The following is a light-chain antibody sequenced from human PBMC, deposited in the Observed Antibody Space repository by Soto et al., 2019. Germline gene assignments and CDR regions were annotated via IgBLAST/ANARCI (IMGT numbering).Light chain of an antibody. Sequence: AIRMTQSPSSFSASTGDRVTITCRASQGISSYLAWYQQKPGKAPKLLIYAASTLQSGVPSRFSGSGSGTDFTLTISRLEPEDFAVYYCHQYGGAGTFGQGTKVEIK. CDR2: AAS. CDR1: QGISSY. J-gene: IGKJ1*01. CDR3: HQYGGAGT. V-gene: IGKV1-8*01.